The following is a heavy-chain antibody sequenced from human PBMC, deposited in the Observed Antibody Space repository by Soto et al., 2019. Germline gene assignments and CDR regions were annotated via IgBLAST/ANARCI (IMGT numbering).Heavy chain of an antibody. CDR2: ISGSGGST. CDR1: GFTFSSYA. V-gene: IGHV3-23*01. D-gene: IGHD5-12*01. CDR3: AKDPRGWLQSDY. J-gene: IGHJ4*02. Sequence: GGSLRLSCAASGFTFSSYAMSWVRQAPGKGLEWVSAISGSGGSTYCADSVKGRFTISRDNSKSTLYLQMNSLRAEDTAVYYCAKDPRGWLQSDYWGQGTLVTVSS.